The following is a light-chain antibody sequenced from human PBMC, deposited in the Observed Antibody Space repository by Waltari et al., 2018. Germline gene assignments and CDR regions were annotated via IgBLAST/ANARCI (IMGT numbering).Light chain of an antibody. CDR1: QSIRST. J-gene: IGKJ1*01. Sequence: EIVMTQSPATLSVFPGERATLSCRASQSIRSTLAWYQHKPGQAPRLLIYGASTRATGIPARFSGSGSGTEFTLTIGSLQSEDFAVYFCQQYDNWLGTFGQGTKVEIK. V-gene: IGKV3-15*01. CDR2: GAS. CDR3: QQYDNWLGT.